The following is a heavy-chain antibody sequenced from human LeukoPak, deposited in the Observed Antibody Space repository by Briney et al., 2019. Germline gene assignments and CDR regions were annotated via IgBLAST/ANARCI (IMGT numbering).Heavy chain of an antibody. CDR3: ARDQTVTTDYYMDV. D-gene: IGHD4-17*01. CDR2: ISAYNGNT. CDR1: GYTFTNYA. J-gene: IGHJ6*03. Sequence: GASVKVSCKASGYTFTNYAISWVRQAPGQGLEWMGWISAYNGNTNYAQKLQGRVTMTTDTSTSTAYMELRSLRSDDTAVYYCARDQTVTTDYYMDVWGKGTTVTISS. V-gene: IGHV1-18*01.